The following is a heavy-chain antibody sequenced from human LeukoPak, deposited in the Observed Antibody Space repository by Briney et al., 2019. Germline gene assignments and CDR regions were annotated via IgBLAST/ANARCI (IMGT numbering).Heavy chain of an antibody. D-gene: IGHD5-18*01. V-gene: IGHV1-69*04. CDR3: ASDGEYSYGSGGPGSPDSY. CDR2: IIPILGIA. CDR1: GGTFSSYA. Sequence: SVKVSCKASGGTFSSYAISWVQQAPGQGLEWMGRIIPILGIANYAQKFQGRDTITADKSTSTAYMELSSLRSEDTAVYYCASDGEYSYGSGGPGSPDSYWGQGTLVTVSS. J-gene: IGHJ4*02.